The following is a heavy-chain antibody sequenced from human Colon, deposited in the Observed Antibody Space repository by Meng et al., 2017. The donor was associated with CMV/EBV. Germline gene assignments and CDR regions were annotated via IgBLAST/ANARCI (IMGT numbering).Heavy chain of an antibody. CDR1: GFTFSSYA. V-gene: IGHV3-30*02. J-gene: IGHJ4*02. Sequence: GGSLRLSCAASGFTFSSYAINWVRQAPGKGLEWVAFIGSDGSITRYADSVKGRLTISRDNSKSTLWLQMHSLRPEDTALYYCAREGYSNFDYWGQGTLVTVSS. CDR2: IGSDGSIT. CDR3: AREGYSNFDY. D-gene: IGHD4-11*01.